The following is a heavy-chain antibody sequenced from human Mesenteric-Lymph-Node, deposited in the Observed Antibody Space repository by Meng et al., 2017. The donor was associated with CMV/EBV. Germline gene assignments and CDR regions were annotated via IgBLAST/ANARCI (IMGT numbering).Heavy chain of an antibody. V-gene: IGHV3-21*01. CDR1: GFTFNHFE. Sequence: GESLKISCAAPGFTFNHFEMNWVRQAPGKGLEWVSSISSSSSYIYYADSVKGRFTISRDNAKNSLYLQMNSLRAEDTAVYYCARVGNDAFDIWGQGTMVTVSS. J-gene: IGHJ3*02. CDR3: ARVGNDAFDI. CDR2: ISSSSSYI.